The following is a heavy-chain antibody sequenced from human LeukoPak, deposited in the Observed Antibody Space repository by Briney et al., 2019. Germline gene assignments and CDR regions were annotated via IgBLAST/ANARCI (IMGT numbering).Heavy chain of an antibody. CDR1: GFTFSSYG. V-gene: IGHV3-33*01. D-gene: IGHD3-9*01. J-gene: IGHJ4*02. Sequence: GRSLRLSCAASGFTFSSYGMHWVRQAPGKGLEWVAVIWYDGSSKYYADSVKGRFTISRDNSKNTLYLQMNSLRAEDTAVYYCARGGENYDILTGYYRGIDYWGQGTLVTVSS. CDR3: ARGGENYDILTGYYRGIDY. CDR2: IWYDGSSK.